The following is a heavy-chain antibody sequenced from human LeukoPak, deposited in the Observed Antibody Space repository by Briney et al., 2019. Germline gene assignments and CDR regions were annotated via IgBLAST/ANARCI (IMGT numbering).Heavy chain of an antibody. Sequence: PSETPSLTCTVSGGSISSYYWSWIRQPAGKGLEWIGRIYTSGSTNYNPSLKSRVTMSVDTSKNQFSLKLSSVTAADTAVYYCASSYSSSSDAFDIWGQGTMVTVSS. V-gene: IGHV4-4*07. D-gene: IGHD6-13*01. J-gene: IGHJ3*02. CDR1: GGSISSYY. CDR2: IYTSGST. CDR3: ASSYSSSSDAFDI.